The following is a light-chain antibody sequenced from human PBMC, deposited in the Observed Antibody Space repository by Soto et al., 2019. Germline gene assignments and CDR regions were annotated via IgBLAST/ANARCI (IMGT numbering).Light chain of an antibody. CDR2: GAS. V-gene: IGKV3-15*01. Sequence: EIVMTQSLATLSVSPGERATLSCRASQSVSSNLVWYQQKPGQAPRLLIYGASTRATGIPARFSGSGSGTEFTLPISSLQSEDFAVYYCQQYNNWPLTFGPGTKVDIK. CDR1: QSVSSN. CDR3: QQYNNWPLT. J-gene: IGKJ3*01.